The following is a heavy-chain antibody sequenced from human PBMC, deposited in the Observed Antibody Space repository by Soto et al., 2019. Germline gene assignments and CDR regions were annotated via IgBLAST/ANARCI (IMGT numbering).Heavy chain of an antibody. D-gene: IGHD5-12*01. CDR3: AAGGGLPRYY. V-gene: IGHV4-30-2*01. CDR2: IYHSGST. Sequence: SETLSLTCTVSGGSVSSGTYYWNWIRQPPGKGLEWIGYIYHSGSTYYNPSLKSRVTISVDRSKNQFSLKLSSVTAADTAVYYCAAGGGLPRYYWGQGTLVTVSS. J-gene: IGHJ4*02. CDR1: GGSVSSGTYY.